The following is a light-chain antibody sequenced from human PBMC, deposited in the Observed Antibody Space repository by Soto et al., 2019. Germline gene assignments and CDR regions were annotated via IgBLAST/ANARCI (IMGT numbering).Light chain of an antibody. V-gene: IGLV3-21*02. J-gene: IGLJ3*02. CDR2: NER. CDR1: NIGYKR. Sequence: SYELTQAPSVSVAPGQTARLTCGGDNIGYKRVHWYQQRTGQAPVLVVYNERDRPAGVPERFSGSNSGNTATLTISRVEGGDEVDYYCQVWDDRGLHVVFGGGTKLTVL. CDR3: QVWDDRGLHVV.